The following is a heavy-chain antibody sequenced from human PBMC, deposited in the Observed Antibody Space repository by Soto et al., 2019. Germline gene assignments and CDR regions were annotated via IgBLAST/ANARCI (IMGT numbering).Heavy chain of an antibody. Sequence: QVQLVESGGGVVQPGRSLRLSCAASGFTFNGFTFNSYGIHWVRQAPGKGLEWVALISYDGSNKYYADSVKGRFTISRDNSKNTLYLQMNSLRSEDTAVYYCATTGVPLAMGRGQGMDVWGQGTTVTVSS. D-gene: IGHD2-2*01. V-gene: IGHV3-30*03. CDR1: GFTFNGFTFNSYG. CDR3: ATTGVPLAMGRGQGMDV. J-gene: IGHJ6*02. CDR2: ISYDGSNK.